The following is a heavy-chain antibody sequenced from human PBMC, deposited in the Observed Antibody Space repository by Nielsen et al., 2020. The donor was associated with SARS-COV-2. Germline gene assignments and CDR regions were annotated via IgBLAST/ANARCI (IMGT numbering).Heavy chain of an antibody. Sequence: SETLSLTCTVSGGSISSGGYYWSWIRQHPGKGLEWIGYIYYSGSTYYNPSLKSRVTISVDTSKNQFSLKLSSVTAADTAVYYCARVARDRLVHNNWFDPWGQGTTVTVSS. D-gene: IGHD6-19*01. J-gene: IGHJ5*01. CDR1: GGSISSGGYY. CDR3: ARVARDRLVHNNWFDP. V-gene: IGHV4-31*03. CDR2: IYYSGST.